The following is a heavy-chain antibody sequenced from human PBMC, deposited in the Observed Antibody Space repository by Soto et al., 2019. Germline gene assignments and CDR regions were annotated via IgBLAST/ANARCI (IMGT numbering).Heavy chain of an antibody. V-gene: IGHV1-2*02. CDR2: INPNSGGT. CDR1: GYPFTGYY. J-gene: IGHJ6*02. Sequence: ASVKVSCKASGYPFTGYYMHWVRQAPGQGLEWMGWINPNSGGTNYAQKFQGRVTMTRDTSISTAYMELSRLRSDDTAVYYCARVAGYCSGGSCDMEFYYYYYGMDVWGQGTTVTVSS. CDR3: ARVAGYCSGGSCDMEFYYYYYGMDV. D-gene: IGHD2-15*01.